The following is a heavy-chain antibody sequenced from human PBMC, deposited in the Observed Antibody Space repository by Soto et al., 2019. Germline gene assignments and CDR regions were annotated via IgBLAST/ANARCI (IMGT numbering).Heavy chain of an antibody. V-gene: IGHV4-31*02. D-gene: IGHD3-3*01. CDR1: GGSFNSGGYY. Sequence: SETLSLTXTVSGGSFNSGGYYWSWIRQHPGKGLEWLGYIDHSGYTFYNPSLQSRIILSMDTSKNQFSLKLSSATAADTAVYFCARKQAGFFYGIDYWGQGTLVTVSS. J-gene: IGHJ4*02. CDR2: IDHSGYT. CDR3: ARKQAGFFYGIDY.